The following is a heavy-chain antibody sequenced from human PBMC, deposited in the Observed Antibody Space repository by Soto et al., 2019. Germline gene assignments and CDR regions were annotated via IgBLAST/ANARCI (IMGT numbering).Heavy chain of an antibody. D-gene: IGHD1-26*01. V-gene: IGHV1-2*02. CDR3: GRGRSGQIVVFY. Sequence: SVKVSCKASGYTFTGHYIHWVRQAPEQGPEWMGEIGPESGATRYAQKFQGRVNMTRDMSITTVYMELNNLSPDDTAVYYCGRGRSGQIVVFYWGQGTPVTVSS. CDR1: GYTFTGHY. CDR2: IGPESGAT. J-gene: IGHJ4*02.